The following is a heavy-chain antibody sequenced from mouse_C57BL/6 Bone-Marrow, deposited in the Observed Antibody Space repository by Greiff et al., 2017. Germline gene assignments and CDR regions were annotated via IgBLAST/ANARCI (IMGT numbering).Heavy chain of an antibody. Sequence: QVQLKQSGAELVRPGASVKLSCKASGYTFTDYYINWVKQRPGQGLEWIARIYPGSGNTYYNEKFKGKATLTAEKSSSTAYMQLSSLTSEDSAVYFCARDSSYGGYFDVWGTGTTVTVSS. D-gene: IGHD1-1*01. CDR3: ARDSSYGGYFDV. CDR1: GYTFTDYY. V-gene: IGHV1-76*01. CDR2: IYPGSGNT. J-gene: IGHJ1*03.